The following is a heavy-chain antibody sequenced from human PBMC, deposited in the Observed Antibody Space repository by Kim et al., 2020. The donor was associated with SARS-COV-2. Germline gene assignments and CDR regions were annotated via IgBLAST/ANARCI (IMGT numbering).Heavy chain of an antibody. CDR1: GFTFSSYE. J-gene: IGHJ3*02. CDR3: AMLRAPLSAFDI. D-gene: IGHD1-26*01. CDR2: ISSSGSTI. Sequence: GGSLRLSCAASGFTFSSYEMNWVRQAPGKGLEWVSYISSSGSTIYYADSVKGRFTISRDNAKNSLYLQMNSLRAEDTAVYYCAMLRAPLSAFDIWGQGTMVTVSS. V-gene: IGHV3-48*03.